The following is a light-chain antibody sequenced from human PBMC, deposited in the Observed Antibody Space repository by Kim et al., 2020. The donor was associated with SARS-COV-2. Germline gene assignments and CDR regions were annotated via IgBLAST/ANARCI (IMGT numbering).Light chain of an antibody. V-gene: IGLV1-44*01. J-gene: IGLJ2*01. CDR1: TSNIGTTT. CDR3: ATWDDSLEGRV. Sequence: QSALAQPPSVSGPPGQRVTISCSGGTSNIGTTTVNWYHQLPGTAPRLLIYYNDRRPSGVPDRFSGSRSGTSASLAISGLQSEDEGDYYCATWDDSLEGRVFGGGTQLTVL. CDR2: YND.